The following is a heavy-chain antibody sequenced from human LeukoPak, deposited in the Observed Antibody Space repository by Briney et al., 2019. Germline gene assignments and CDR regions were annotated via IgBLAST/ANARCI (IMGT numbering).Heavy chain of an antibody. D-gene: IGHD3-9*01. J-gene: IGHJ4*02. CDR1: GFTFSNYA. V-gene: IGHV3-23*01. CDR3: ARLVIRRGDLDY. CDR2: ISGSDGTT. Sequence: GGSLRLSCAASGFTFSNYAMSWVRQAPGKGLEWVSGISGSDGTTYYADSVKGRFTVSRDNAKNTLYLQMNSLRAEDTAVYYCARLVIRRGDLDYWGQGTLVTVSS.